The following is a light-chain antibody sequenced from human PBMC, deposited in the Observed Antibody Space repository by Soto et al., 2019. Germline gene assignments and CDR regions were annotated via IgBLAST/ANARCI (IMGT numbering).Light chain of an antibody. Sequence: EIVLTQSPGTLSLSPGERATRSCRASQSVSSSYLAWYQQKPGQAPRLLIYGASSRATGIPDRFSGSGSGTDFTLTISRLEPEDFAVYYCQQYGSSPVITFGPGTKVDIK. CDR1: QSVSSSY. J-gene: IGKJ3*01. V-gene: IGKV3-20*01. CDR2: GAS. CDR3: QQYGSSPVIT.